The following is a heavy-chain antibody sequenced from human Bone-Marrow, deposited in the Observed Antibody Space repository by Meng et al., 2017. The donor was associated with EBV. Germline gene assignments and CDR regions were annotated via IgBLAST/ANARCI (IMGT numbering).Heavy chain of an antibody. D-gene: IGHD3-10*01. J-gene: IGHJ4*02. Sequence: LMEWHVGLVAPLGPLPLSSGFCGCLSRSSYWWSWVRQPPGKGLEWIGEIDHSGSTNYNPSLKSRVTISIDKSKNQFSLKLSSVTAADTAVYYCARDISGTIDYWGQGTLVTVSS. CDR2: IDHSGST. CDR3: ARDISGTIDY. V-gene: IGHV4-4*02. CDR1: GCLSRSSYW.